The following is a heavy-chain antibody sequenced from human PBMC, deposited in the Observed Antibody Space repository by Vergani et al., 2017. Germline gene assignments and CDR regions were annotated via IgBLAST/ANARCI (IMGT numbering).Heavy chain of an antibody. Sequence: EVQLLESGGGLVQPGGSLRLSCAASGFTFSSYAMSWVRQAPGKGLEWVSAISGSGGSTYYADSVKGRFTISRDNSKNSLYLQMNSLRAEDTAVYYCARVEIPDDDILTGHDYWGQGTLVTVSS. J-gene: IGHJ4*02. CDR1: GFTFSSYA. CDR3: ARVEIPDDDILTGHDY. CDR2: ISGSGGST. V-gene: IGHV3-23*01. D-gene: IGHD3-9*01.